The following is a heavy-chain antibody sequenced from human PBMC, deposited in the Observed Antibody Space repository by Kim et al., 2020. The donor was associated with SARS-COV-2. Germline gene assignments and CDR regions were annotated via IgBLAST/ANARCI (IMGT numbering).Heavy chain of an antibody. CDR2: NPKRGGT. Sequence: NPKRGGTNYEQKFQGRVTMTRDTSISTAYMELSRLRSDDTAVYYCARSWDVWGQGTTVTVSS. CDR3: ARSWDV. J-gene: IGHJ6*02. V-gene: IGHV1-2*02.